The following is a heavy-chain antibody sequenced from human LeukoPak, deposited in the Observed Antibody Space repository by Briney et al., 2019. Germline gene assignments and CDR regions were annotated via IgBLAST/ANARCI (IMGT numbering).Heavy chain of an antibody. Sequence: ASVKVSCKASGGTFSSYAISWVRQAPGQGLEWMGWMNPNSGNTGYAQKFQGRVTMTRNTFISTAYMELSSLRSEDTAVYYCARRRGSSGTFDYWGQGTLVTVSS. J-gene: IGHJ4*02. CDR3: ARRRGSSGTFDY. D-gene: IGHD6-19*01. CDR2: MNPNSGNT. CDR1: GGTFSSYA. V-gene: IGHV1-8*02.